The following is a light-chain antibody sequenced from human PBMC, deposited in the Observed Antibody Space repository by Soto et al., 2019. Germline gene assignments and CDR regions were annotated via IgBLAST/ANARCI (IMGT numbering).Light chain of an antibody. V-gene: IGLV2-23*02. J-gene: IGLJ1*01. CDR3: CLTVRGYV. Sequence: QSVLNQPASVSGSPGQSVTISCTATSSDVENYKLVSWYQQHPGRAPKLIIYEVSKRPSGVSNRFSGSKSANTASLIISGLQPEDDADYYCCLTVRGYVFGTGTKVTVL. CDR1: SSDVENYKL. CDR2: EVS.